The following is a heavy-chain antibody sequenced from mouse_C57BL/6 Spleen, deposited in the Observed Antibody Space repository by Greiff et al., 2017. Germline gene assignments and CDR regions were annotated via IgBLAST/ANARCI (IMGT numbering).Heavy chain of an antibody. D-gene: IGHD1-1*01. CDR1: GFNFKDYY. V-gene: IGHV14-2*01. CDR2: IDTEDGAT. CDR3: ARGDYGSSFAY. Sequence: EVQLQQSGAELVKPGASVTLSCTASGFNFKDYYMHWVKQRTEQGLEWIGRIDTEDGATKYAPKFEGKATITADTSSNTAYLQLSSLTSEDTAVYYCARGDYGSSFAYWGQGILVTVSA. J-gene: IGHJ3*01.